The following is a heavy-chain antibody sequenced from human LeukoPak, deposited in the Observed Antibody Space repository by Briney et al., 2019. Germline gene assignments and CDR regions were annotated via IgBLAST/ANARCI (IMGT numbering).Heavy chain of an antibody. CDR1: GYTFINYG. CDR3: ARIPARVRNPIDY. J-gene: IGHJ4*02. V-gene: IGHV1-18*01. D-gene: IGHD1-14*01. CDR2: VSAYADNT. Sequence: GASVKVSCKASGYTFINYGISWVRQAPGQGLEWMGWVSAYADNTNYVQKFQGRVTMTTDTSTNTAYMELRSLRSDDTAVYYCARIPARVRNPIDYWGQGTLVTVSS.